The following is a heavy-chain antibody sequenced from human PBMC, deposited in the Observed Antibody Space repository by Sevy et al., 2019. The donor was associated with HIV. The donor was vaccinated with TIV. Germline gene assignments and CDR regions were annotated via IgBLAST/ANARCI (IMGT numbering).Heavy chain of an antibody. D-gene: IGHD6-19*01. CDR3: AREAVAGRSGPWKADYYYAGMDV. V-gene: IGHV3-7*01. J-gene: IGHJ6*02. CDR1: GFTFSDYW. CDR2: ITQDGNEK. Sequence: GGSLRLSCVASGFTFSDYWMTWVRQAPGKGLEWVANITQDGNEKYYMDSAKGRFTISRDNAKNSVYLQVNSLRDEDPAVYYCAREAVAGRSGPWKADYYYAGMDVWGQGTTVTVSS.